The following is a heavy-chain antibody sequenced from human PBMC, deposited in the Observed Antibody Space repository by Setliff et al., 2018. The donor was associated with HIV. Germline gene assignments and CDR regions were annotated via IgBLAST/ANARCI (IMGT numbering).Heavy chain of an antibody. V-gene: IGHV6-1*01. J-gene: IGHJ6*03. CDR3: ARGRDEYGWPTVTLTYYYYYYIDV. Sequence: SQTLSLTCVISGDNVSSSSSAWNWIRQSPPRGLEWLGRTYYRSKWYNDYAVSVKSRINISADTSKNHFSLQLTSVTPEDTATYYCARGRDEYGWPTVTLTYYYYYYIDVWDNGTTVTVSS. CDR2: TYYRSKWYN. D-gene: IGHD4-17*01. CDR1: GDNVSSSSSA.